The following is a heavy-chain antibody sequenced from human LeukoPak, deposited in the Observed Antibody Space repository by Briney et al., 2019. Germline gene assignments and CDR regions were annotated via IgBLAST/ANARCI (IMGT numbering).Heavy chain of an antibody. D-gene: IGHD3-9*01. J-gene: IGHJ5*02. CDR1: GFNFNSYG. CDR2: IQYDGSNK. Sequence: GGSLRLSCAASGFNFNSYGMHWVRQAPGKGLEWVAFIQYDGSNKYYADSVKGRFTISRDNSKNTLYLQMNSLRAEDTAVYYCARDYYDILTGYYYGANWFDPWGQGTLVTVSS. CDR3: ARDYYDILTGYYYGANWFDP. V-gene: IGHV3-30*02.